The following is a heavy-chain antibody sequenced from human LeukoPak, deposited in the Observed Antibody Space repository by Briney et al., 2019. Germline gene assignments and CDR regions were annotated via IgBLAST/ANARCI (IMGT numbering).Heavy chain of an antibody. CDR1: GFTFSSYG. CDR3: AKDSYYYDSSGYSD. J-gene: IGHJ4*02. Sequence: PRRSLRLSCAASGFTFSSYGMHWVRQAPGKGLERVAVISYDGSNKYYADSVKGRFTISRDNSKNTLYLQMNSLRAEDTAVYYCAKDSYYYDSSGYSDWGQGTLVTVSS. V-gene: IGHV3-30*18. D-gene: IGHD3-22*01. CDR2: ISYDGSNK.